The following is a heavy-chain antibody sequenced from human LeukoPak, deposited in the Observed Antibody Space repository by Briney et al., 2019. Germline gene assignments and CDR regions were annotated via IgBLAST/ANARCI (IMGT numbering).Heavy chain of an antibody. CDR2: IYYSGST. D-gene: IGHD2-15*01. CDR1: GGSFSGYY. Sequence: PPGTLSLTRALYGGSFSGYYWSGIRQPPGEGVERGWHIYYSGSTKYNTSLKRRVTISVDTSKKQFSLNLSSMAAAATTVYYSTGYYSDHTTDAFDNWGQATLVTVSS. J-gene: IGHJ3*02. CDR3: TGYYSDHTTDAFDN. V-gene: IGHV4-34*11.